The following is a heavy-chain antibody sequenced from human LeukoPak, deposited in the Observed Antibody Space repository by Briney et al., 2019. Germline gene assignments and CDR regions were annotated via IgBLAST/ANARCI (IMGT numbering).Heavy chain of an antibody. V-gene: IGHV4-39*07. CDR3: ATQTGSGLLILP. J-gene: IGHJ4*02. D-gene: IGHD3-16*01. CDR2: IYYSGST. Sequence: PSETLSLTCTVSGGSISCSSYYWGWIRQPPGKGLEWIGSIYYSGSTYYNPSLKRRVTISVDTSKNQFSLKLSSVTAADTAVYYCATQTGSGLLILPGGQGTLVTVSS. CDR1: GGSISCSSYY.